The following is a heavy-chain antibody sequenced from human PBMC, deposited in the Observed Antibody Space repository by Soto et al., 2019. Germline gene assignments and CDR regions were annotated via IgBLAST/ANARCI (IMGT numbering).Heavy chain of an antibody. V-gene: IGHV2-5*02. CDR1: GFSLTSGVG. J-gene: IGHJ4*02. CDR2: AYWDDDN. Sequence: QITLKESGPTLVKPTQTLTLTCSFSGFSLTSGVGVGWIRQPPGKALEWLGFAYWDDDNRYSPSLRSRLTLTKDTTTSQVVITMTNMAPVDTATYFCAHRRGGYNWDDGYFDYWGQGTLVTVSS. D-gene: IGHD1-20*01. CDR3: AHRRGGYNWDDGYFDY.